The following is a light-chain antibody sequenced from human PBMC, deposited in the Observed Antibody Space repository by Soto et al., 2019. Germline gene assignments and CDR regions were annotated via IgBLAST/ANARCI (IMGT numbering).Light chain of an antibody. CDR3: QQYGSSPRT. V-gene: IGKV3-20*01. CDR2: GTS. J-gene: IGKJ1*01. Sequence: EIVLTQSPGTLSLSPGERATLSCRASQNVGSRYLAWYQQKPGQAPRLLIYGTSNRATGIPDGFTGSASGTDFSLTISSLEPGDLAVYYCQQYGSSPRTFGQGTKVEIK. CDR1: QNVGSRY.